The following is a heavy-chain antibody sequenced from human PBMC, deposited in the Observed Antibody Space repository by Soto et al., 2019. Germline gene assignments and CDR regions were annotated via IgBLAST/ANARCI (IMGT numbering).Heavy chain of an antibody. Sequence: GGSLRLSCAPSGFSFSSYAMSWVRQTPGKGLEWVSTLSGSGGTTYYADSVKGQFTISRDNSKNTLYLQMNSLRAEDTAVYYCAKDQGSSWYEIDYWGQGTLVTVSS. CDR2: LSGSGGTT. CDR3: AKDQGSSWYEIDY. J-gene: IGHJ4*02. D-gene: IGHD6-13*01. V-gene: IGHV3-23*01. CDR1: GFSFSSYA.